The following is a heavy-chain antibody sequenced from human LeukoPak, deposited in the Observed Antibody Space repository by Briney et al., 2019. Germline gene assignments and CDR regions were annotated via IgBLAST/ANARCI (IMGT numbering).Heavy chain of an antibody. Sequence: SETLSLTCTVSGGSISSYYWSWIRQPPGQVLEWIGYIYYSGSTNYNPSLKSRVTISVDTSKNQFSLKLSSVTAADTAVYYCGVYSYGYFDYWGQGTLVTVSS. D-gene: IGHD5-18*01. J-gene: IGHJ4*02. V-gene: IGHV4-59*01. CDR1: GGSISSYY. CDR3: GVYSYGYFDY. CDR2: IYYSGST.